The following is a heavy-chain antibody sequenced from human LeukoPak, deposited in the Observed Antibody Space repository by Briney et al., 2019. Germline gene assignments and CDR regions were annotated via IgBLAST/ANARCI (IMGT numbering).Heavy chain of an antibody. CDR3: ARQGDYYHRSGAFDY. J-gene: IGHJ4*02. Sequence: SETLSLTCTVSGGSISSSSYYWGWIRQPPGKVLEWIGRIYYSGSTYYNPSLKSRVTISVDPSKNQFSLKLSSVTAADTAVYYRARQGDYYHRSGAFDYWGQGPLVTVSS. V-gene: IGHV4-39*01. CDR1: GGSISSSSYY. D-gene: IGHD3-22*01. CDR2: IYYSGST.